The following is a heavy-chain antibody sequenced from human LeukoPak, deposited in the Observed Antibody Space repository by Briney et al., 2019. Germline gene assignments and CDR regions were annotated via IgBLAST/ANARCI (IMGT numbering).Heavy chain of an antibody. Sequence: GGSLRLSCTASGFTFGDYAMSWVRQAPGKGLEWAGFIRSKAYGGTTEYAASVKGRFTISRDDSKSIAYLQMNSLKTEDTAVYYCTRILTIFGVVISYYFDYWGQGTLVTVSS. CDR1: GFTFGDYA. CDR3: TRILTIFGVVISYYFDY. CDR2: IRSKAYGGTT. J-gene: IGHJ4*02. V-gene: IGHV3-49*04. D-gene: IGHD3-3*01.